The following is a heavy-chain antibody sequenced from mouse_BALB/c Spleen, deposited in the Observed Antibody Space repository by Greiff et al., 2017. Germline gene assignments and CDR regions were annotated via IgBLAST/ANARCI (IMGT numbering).Heavy chain of an antibody. CDR3: ARGGTTGAMDY. CDR1: GFTFSDYY. J-gene: IGHJ4*01. V-gene: IGHV5-4*02. CDR2: ISDGGSYT. D-gene: IGHD1-1*01. Sequence: DVMLVESGGGLVKPGGSLKLSCAASGFTFSDYYMYWVRQTPEKRLEWVATISDGGSYTYYPDSVKGRFTISRDNAKNNLYLQMSSLKSEDTAMYYCARGGTTGAMDYWGQGTSVTVSS.